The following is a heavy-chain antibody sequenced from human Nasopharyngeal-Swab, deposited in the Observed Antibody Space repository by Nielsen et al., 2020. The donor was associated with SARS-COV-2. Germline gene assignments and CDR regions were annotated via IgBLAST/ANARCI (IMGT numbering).Heavy chain of an antibody. J-gene: IGHJ4*02. Sequence: WIRQPPGKGLEWVSVIYSGGSTYYADSVKGRFTISRDNSKNTLYPQMNSLRAEDTAVYYCARDQYGDYGDYWGQGTLVTVSS. CDR3: ARDQYGDYGDY. V-gene: IGHV3-53*01. D-gene: IGHD4-17*01. CDR2: IYSGGST.